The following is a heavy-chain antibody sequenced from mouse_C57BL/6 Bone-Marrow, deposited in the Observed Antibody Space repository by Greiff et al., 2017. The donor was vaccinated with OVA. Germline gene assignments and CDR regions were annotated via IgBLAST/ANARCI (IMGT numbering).Heavy chain of an antibody. CDR1: GYTFTSYW. J-gene: IGHJ3*01. CDR2: IDPSDSYT. CDR3: ARGPYDYSWFAY. Sequence: VQLQQPGAELVMPGASVKLSCKAFGYTFTSYWMHWVKQRPGQGLEWIGEIDPSDSYTNYNQKFKGKSTLTVDKSSSTAYMQLSSLTSEDSAVYYCARGPYDYSWFAYWGQGTLVTVSA. D-gene: IGHD2-4*01. V-gene: IGHV1-69*01.